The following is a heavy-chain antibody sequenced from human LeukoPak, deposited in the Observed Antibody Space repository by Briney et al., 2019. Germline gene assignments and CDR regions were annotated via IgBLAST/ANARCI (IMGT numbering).Heavy chain of an antibody. CDR2: IYLSGPT. Sequence: SETPSLTCAVPGGSLSRGGYCCSWVRQPPGKCLEWIGYIYLSGPTSYNPSFKGRVTISVERSKNQFSLKLSAVAAADTAVYYCARWGSSGDNCFVPWGQGTLVSVSS. CDR3: ARWGSSGDNCFVP. J-gene: IGHJ5*02. V-gene: IGHV4-30-2*01. CDR1: GGSLSRGGYC. D-gene: IGHD6-13*01.